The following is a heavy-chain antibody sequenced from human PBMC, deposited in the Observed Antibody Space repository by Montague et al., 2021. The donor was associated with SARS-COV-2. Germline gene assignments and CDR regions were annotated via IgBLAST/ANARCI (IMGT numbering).Heavy chain of an antibody. CDR1: GDSVSSNSAT. Sequence: CAISGDSVSSNSATWNWIRQSPSRGLEWLGRTYYRSMWKSDYARSVKSRIAINPDTSKNQSSLKLSSVTAADTAVYYCSGVKSISSWVRQPAPVWGKGTTVTVSS. D-gene: IGHD6-6*01. V-gene: IGHV6-1*01. J-gene: IGHJ6*04. CDR2: TYYRSMWKS. CDR3: SGVKSISSWVRQPAPV.